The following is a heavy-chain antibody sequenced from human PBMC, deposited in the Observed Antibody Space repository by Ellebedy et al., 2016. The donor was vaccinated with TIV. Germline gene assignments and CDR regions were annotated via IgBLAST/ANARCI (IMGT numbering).Heavy chain of an antibody. J-gene: IGHJ5*02. CDR2: VSGRGGST. D-gene: IGHD3-16*01. V-gene: IGHV3-23*01. CDR3: ARGPEGGRFDP. CDR1: EFTFSSFA. Sequence: GESLKISCAASEFTFSSFAMSWLRQAPGKGLEWVSTVSGRGGSTYYADSVKGRFTISRDNSKNTLYLQMNSLRAEDTAIYYCARGPEGGRFDPWGQGTLVTVSS.